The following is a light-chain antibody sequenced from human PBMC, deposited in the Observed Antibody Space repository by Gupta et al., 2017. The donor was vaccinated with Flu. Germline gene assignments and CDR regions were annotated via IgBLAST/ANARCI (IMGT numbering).Light chain of an antibody. CDR1: QSISSF. V-gene: IGKV1-39*01. CDR2: AAS. J-gene: IGKJ2*01. CDR3: QQSYSTPGT. Sequence: DIQMTQSPSSLSASVGDRVTVTCRASQSISSFLNWYQQKPGRAPNLIIYAASSLQSGVPSRFSGSGSGTDFTLTISSLQPEDFVTYYCQQSYSTPGTFGQGTKLEIK.